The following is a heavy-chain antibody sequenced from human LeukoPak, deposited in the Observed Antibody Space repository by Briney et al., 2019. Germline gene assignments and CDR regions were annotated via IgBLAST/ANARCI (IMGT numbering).Heavy chain of an antibody. D-gene: IGHD6-13*01. CDR2: IYYSGST. J-gene: IGHJ5*02. CDR1: GGSISSYY. CDR3: AGEMYSSSVNWFDP. Sequence: SETLSLTCTVSGGSISSYYWSWIRQPPGKGLEWIGYIYYSGSTNYNPSLKSRVTISVDTSKNQFSLKLSSVTAADTAVYYCAGEMYSSSVNWFDPWGQGTLVTVSS. V-gene: IGHV4-59*01.